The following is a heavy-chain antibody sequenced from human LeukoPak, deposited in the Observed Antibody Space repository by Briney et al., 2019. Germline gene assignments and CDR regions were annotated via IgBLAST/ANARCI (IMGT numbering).Heavy chain of an antibody. CDR3: AKTSDQLLYSKFDF. CDR2: IQYDGSYK. CDR1: GFTFSFYG. V-gene: IGHV3-30*02. D-gene: IGHD2-2*02. J-gene: IGHJ4*02. Sequence: QTGESLRLSCATSGFTFSFYGMHWVRQAPGKGLEGVAFIQYDGSYKFYADSVQGRFSISRDNSKNTLFLQMNSLRTEDTSVYYCAKTSDQLLYSKFDFWGQGTLVTVSS.